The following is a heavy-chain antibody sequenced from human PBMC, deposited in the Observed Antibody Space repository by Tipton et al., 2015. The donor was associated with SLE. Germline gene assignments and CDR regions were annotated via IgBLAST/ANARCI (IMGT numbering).Heavy chain of an antibody. CDR3: ARDVIAAAGALDY. CDR2: ISSSSSYI. J-gene: IGHJ4*02. Sequence: QLVQSGGGLVKPGGSLRLSCAASGFTFSSYSMNWVRQAPGKGLEWVSSISSSSSYIYYADSVKGRFTISRDNAKNSLYLQMNSLRAEDTAVYYCARDVIAAAGALDYWCQGTLVTVSS. D-gene: IGHD6-13*01. CDR1: GFTFSSYS. V-gene: IGHV3-21*01.